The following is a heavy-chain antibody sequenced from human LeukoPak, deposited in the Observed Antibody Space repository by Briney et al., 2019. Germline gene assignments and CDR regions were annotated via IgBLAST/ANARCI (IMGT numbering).Heavy chain of an antibody. D-gene: IGHD5-24*01. V-gene: IGHV3-21*01. CDR3: ARDLGWLQSDY. Sequence: SGGSLRLSCAASGFTFSSYSMNWVRQAPGKGLEWVSSISSSSSYIYYADSVKGRLTISRDNAKNSVYLQIHNLRAEDTAVYYCARDLGWLQSDYWGQGTLVTVSS. J-gene: IGHJ4*02. CDR1: GFTFSSYS. CDR2: ISSSSSYI.